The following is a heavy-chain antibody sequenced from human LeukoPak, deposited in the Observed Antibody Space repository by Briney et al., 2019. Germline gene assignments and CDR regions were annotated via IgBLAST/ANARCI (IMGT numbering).Heavy chain of an antibody. V-gene: IGHV4-34*01. Sequence: SETLSLTCAVYGGSFSGYYWSWIRQPPGKGLEWIGEINHSGSTNYNPSLKSRVTISVGTSKNQFSLKLSSVTAADTAVYYCAREFTYYYDSSGHGFDPWGQGTLVIVSS. CDR3: AREFTYYYDSSGHGFDP. J-gene: IGHJ5*02. CDR2: INHSGST. D-gene: IGHD3-22*01. CDR1: GGSFSGYY.